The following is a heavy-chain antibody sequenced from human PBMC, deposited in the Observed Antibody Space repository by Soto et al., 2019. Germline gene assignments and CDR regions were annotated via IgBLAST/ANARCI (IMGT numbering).Heavy chain of an antibody. Sequence: QVQLVQSGAEVKKPGSSVKVSCKASGGTFGGYGLSWVRQAPGQGLEWIGGIRPFFSTATYAQSFQGRVTITAHEATIGYMALHSLTSDDTGIYYCARGGTWYDYSGGTYHYTATRDYWGQGTLVRVSS. CDR2: IRPFFSTA. V-gene: IGHV1-69*12. CDR1: GGTFGGYG. J-gene: IGHJ4*02. D-gene: IGHD3-16*02. CDR3: ARGGTWYDYSGGTYHYTATRDY.